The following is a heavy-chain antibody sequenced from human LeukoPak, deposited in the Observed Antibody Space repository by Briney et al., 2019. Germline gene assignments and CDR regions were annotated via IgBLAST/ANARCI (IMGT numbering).Heavy chain of an antibody. J-gene: IGHJ4*02. CDR2: IYHSGST. V-gene: IGHV4-30-2*01. CDR3: AKGSSTTCPCYRDY. D-gene: IGHD2-2*01. CDR1: GGSISSGGYY. Sequence: SETLSLTCTVSGGSISSGGYYWSWIRQPPGKGLEWIGYIYHSGSTYYNPSLKSRVTISVDRSKNQFSLKLSSVTAADTALYYCAKGSSTTCPCYRDYWGQGTLVTVSS.